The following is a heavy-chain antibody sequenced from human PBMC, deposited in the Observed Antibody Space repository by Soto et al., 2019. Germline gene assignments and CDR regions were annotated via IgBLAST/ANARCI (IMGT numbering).Heavy chain of an antibody. CDR1: GFTFSGSS. CDR3: ISHSPEDMIRT. CDR2: IRNKANSYAT. Sequence: EGSLRLSCAASGFTFSGSSVHWVRRASGKGLEWVGRIRNKANSYATAYAASVRGRFTISRDDSKNTAFLQMNSLNTEDTAVYYCISHSPEDMIRTWGQGTLVTVSS. D-gene: IGHD2-15*01. J-gene: IGHJ4*02. V-gene: IGHV3-73*01.